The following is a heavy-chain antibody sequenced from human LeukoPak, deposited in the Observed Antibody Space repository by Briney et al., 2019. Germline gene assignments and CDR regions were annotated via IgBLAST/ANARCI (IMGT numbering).Heavy chain of an antibody. V-gene: IGHV3-11*01. D-gene: IGHD2-15*01. Sequence: GGSLRLSCAASGFTFCDYYMSWIRQAPGKGLEWVSYISSSGSTIYYADSVKGRFTISRDNAKNSLYLQMNSLRAEDTAVYYCARDEEGGGSNWFDPWGQGTLVTVSS. J-gene: IGHJ5*02. CDR2: ISSSGSTI. CDR1: GFTFCDYY. CDR3: ARDEEGGGSNWFDP.